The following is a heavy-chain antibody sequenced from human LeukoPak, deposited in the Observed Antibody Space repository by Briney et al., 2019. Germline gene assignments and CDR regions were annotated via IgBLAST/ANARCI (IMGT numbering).Heavy chain of an antibody. CDR3: ARGIAVAGNGFTFDP. CDR2: ISSSSSYI. D-gene: IGHD6-19*01. Sequence: GGSLRLPCAASGFTFSSYSMNWVRQAPGKGLEWVSSISSSSSYIYYADSVKGRFTISSDNAKNSLYLQMNSLRAEDTAVYYCARGIAVAGNGFTFDPWGQGTLVTVSS. V-gene: IGHV3-21*01. CDR1: GFTFSSYS. J-gene: IGHJ5*02.